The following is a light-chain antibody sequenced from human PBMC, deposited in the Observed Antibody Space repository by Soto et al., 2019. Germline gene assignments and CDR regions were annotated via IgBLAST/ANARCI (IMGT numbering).Light chain of an antibody. CDR2: EVS. Sequence: ALAQPASVSGSPGQSITISCTGTSSDVGAYKYVSWYQQHPGKAPKVMIYEVSNRPSGVSNRFSGSKSGNTASLTISGLQAEDEADYFCSSYSSSSTLFVFGTGTKVTVL. CDR3: SSYSSSSTLFV. J-gene: IGLJ1*01. V-gene: IGLV2-14*01. CDR1: SSDVGAYKY.